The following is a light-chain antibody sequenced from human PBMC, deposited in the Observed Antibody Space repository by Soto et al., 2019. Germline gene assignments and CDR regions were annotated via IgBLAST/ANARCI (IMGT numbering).Light chain of an antibody. Sequence: QSALTQPASVSGSPGQSITISCTGTSSDVGGYNYVSWYQQHPGKAPKLMIYDVSNRPSGVSNRFSGSKSGNTASLTISGLQAEDEADYCCSSYTSISTLGVVFGGGTKVTVL. CDR1: SSDVGGYNY. CDR3: SSYTSISTLGVV. J-gene: IGLJ2*01. V-gene: IGLV2-14*01. CDR2: DVS.